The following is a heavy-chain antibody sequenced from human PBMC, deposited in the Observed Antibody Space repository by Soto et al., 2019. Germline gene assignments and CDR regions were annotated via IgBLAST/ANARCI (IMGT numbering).Heavy chain of an antibody. CDR1: GFTFSTYA. CDR3: AKRPGYSSGWAFDY. CDR2: ISGSGAST. Sequence: PGGSLRLSCAASGFTFSTYAMSWVRQAPGKGLEWVSAISGSGASTYYADSVKGRFTISRDNSKNTLYLQMNSLRAEDTAVYYCAKRPGYSSGWAFDYWGQGTLVIVSS. J-gene: IGHJ4*02. V-gene: IGHV3-23*01. D-gene: IGHD6-19*01.